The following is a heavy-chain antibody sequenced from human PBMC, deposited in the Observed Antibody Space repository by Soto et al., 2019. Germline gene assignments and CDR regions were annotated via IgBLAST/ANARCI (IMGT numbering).Heavy chain of an antibody. J-gene: IGHJ4*02. D-gene: IGHD1-26*01. CDR1: GAAISGYY. V-gene: IGHV4-59*01. CDR3: VRDGRERQFDY. CDR2: IYYSGSTT. Sequence: QVRLQESGPGLVKPSETLSLTCVVSGAAISGYYWSWIRQLPGKGLEWIGFIYYSGSTTNYSPSLKNRVTISVDTSKNIISLRLGSVTAADTAIYYCVRDGRERQFDYWGQGTLVTVSS.